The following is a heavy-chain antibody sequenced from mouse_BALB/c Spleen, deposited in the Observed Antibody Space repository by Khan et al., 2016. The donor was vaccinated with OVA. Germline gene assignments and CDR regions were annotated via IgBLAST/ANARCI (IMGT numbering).Heavy chain of an antibody. J-gene: IGHJ1*01. CDR3: VRRGNYYGSFYWYFDV. Sequence: VELVESGPGLVAPSQSLSITCTVSGFSLTSYDISWIRQPPGKGLEWLGVIWTGGGTNYTSAFMSRLSISKDNSKSQVFLKMNSLQSDDTAIYYCVRRGNYYGSFYWYFDVWGAGTTVTVSS. D-gene: IGHD1-1*01. V-gene: IGHV2-9-2*01. CDR2: IWTGGGT. CDR1: GFSLTSYD.